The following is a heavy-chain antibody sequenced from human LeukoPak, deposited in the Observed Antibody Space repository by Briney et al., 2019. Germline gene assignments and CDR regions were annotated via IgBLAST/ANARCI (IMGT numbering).Heavy chain of an antibody. CDR3: ARDTYYDSSGYTYYYYGMDA. Sequence: GGSLRLSCAASGFTFSSYEMNWVRQAPGKGLEWVSYISGSGSTIYYADSVKGRFTISRDNAKNSLHLQMISLRAEDTAVYYCARDTYYDSSGYTYYYYGMDAWGQGTTVTVSS. D-gene: IGHD3-22*01. J-gene: IGHJ6*02. V-gene: IGHV3-48*03. CDR1: GFTFSSYE. CDR2: ISGSGSTI.